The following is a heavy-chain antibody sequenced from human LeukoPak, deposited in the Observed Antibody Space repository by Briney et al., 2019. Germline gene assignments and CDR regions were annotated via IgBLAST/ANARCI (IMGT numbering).Heavy chain of an antibody. D-gene: IGHD6-19*01. Sequence: GGSLRLSCAASGFTFSSYAMHWVRQAPGKGLEWVAVISYDGSNKYYADSVKGRFTISRDNSKNTLYLQMNSLRAEDTAVYYCARDGHPGYSSGFPDYWGQGTLVTVSS. V-gene: IGHV3-30*04. CDR3: ARDGHPGYSSGFPDY. CDR2: ISYDGSNK. CDR1: GFTFSSYA. J-gene: IGHJ4*02.